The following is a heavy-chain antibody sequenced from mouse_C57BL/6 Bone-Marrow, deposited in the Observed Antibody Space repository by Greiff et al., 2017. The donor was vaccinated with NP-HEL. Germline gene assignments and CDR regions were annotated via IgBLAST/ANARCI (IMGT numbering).Heavy chain of an antibody. D-gene: IGHD2-4*01. CDR3: TREINDYDDY. V-gene: IGHV1-15*01. Sequence: QVQLKESGAELVRPGASVTLSCKASGYTFTDYEMHWVKQTPVHGLEWIGAIDPETGGTAYNQKFKGKAILTADKSPSTAYMELRSLTSEDSAVYYCTREINDYDDYWGQGTTLTVSS. CDR2: IDPETGGT. CDR1: GYTFTDYE. J-gene: IGHJ2*01.